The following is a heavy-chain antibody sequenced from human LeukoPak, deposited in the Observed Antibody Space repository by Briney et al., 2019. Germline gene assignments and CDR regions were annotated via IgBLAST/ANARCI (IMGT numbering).Heavy chain of an antibody. Sequence: GGSLILSCAASGFTFSSYAMSWVRQAPGKGLEWVSAISGSGGSTYYADSVKGRFTISRGNSKNTLYLQMNSLRAEDTAVYYCASFPLLGWATVTTSWFDPWGQGTLVTVSS. CDR1: GFTFSSYA. CDR2: ISGSGGST. V-gene: IGHV3-23*01. J-gene: IGHJ5*02. CDR3: ASFPLLGWATVTTSWFDP. D-gene: IGHD4-17*01.